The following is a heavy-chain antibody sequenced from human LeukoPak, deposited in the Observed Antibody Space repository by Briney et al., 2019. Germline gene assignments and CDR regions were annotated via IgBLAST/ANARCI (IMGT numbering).Heavy chain of an antibody. D-gene: IGHD3-10*01. CDR3: AKDIAAMVRGVIIGSFDY. J-gene: IGHJ4*02. CDR1: GFTFDDYA. V-gene: IGHV3-9*01. Sequence: GGSLRLSCAASGFTFDDYAMHWVRQAPGKGLEWVSGISWNSGSIGYADSVKGRFTISRDNAKNSLYLQMNSLRAEDTALYYCAKDIAAMVRGVIIGSFDYWGQGTLVTVSS. CDR2: ISWNSGSI.